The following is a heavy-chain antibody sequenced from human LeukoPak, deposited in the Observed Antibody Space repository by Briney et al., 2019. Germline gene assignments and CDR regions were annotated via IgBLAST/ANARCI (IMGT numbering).Heavy chain of an antibody. CDR2: ISSSSSYI. D-gene: IGHD1-26*01. J-gene: IGHJ4*02. V-gene: IGHV3-21*01. CDR3: ARGGVGATVFDY. Sequence: GGSLRLSCAASGFTFSSYSMNWVRQAPGKGLEWVSSISSSSSYIYYADSVKGRFTISRDNAKNSLYLQMNSLRAEDTAVYYCARGGVGATVFDYWGQGTLVTVSS. CDR1: GFTFSSYS.